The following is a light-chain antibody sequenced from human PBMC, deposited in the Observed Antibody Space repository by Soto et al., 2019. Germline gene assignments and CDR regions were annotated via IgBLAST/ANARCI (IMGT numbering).Light chain of an antibody. CDR1: QSLSSY. V-gene: IGKV3-11*01. CDR2: DAS. Sequence: EIVLTQSPATLSLSPGESATPSCSASQSLSSYLAWYQQKPGQAPRLLIYDASNRATGIPARFSGSGSGTDFNLTISSLEPEDFAVYYCQQRSNWPLTLGGGTKVDI. J-gene: IGKJ4*01. CDR3: QQRSNWPLT.